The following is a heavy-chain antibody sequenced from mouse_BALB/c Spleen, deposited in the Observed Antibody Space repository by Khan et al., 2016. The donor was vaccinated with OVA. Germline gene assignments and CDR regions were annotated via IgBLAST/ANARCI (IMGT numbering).Heavy chain of an antibody. CDR3: TRHGYVAWFTY. CDR1: GYSFTTYY. Sequence: EVQLQESGPELMKPGTSVKISCKASGYSFTTYYIHWVIQTHGKSLEWIGYIDPFSGGTTYNQNFKGKATLTVHKSSSTAYIHLSNLTSEDSAVYYCTRHGYVAWFTYWGQGTLVTVSA. J-gene: IGHJ3*01. CDR2: IDPFSGGT. D-gene: IGHD2-2*01. V-gene: IGHV1S135*01.